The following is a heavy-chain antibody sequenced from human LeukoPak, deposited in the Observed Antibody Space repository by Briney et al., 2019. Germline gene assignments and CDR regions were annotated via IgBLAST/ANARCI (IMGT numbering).Heavy chain of an antibody. CDR2: ISGDGGST. V-gene: IGHV3-43*02. CDR3: AKDTDTAMVTLGY. J-gene: IGHJ4*02. D-gene: IGHD5-18*01. Sequence: GGSLRLSCAASGFTFDDYAMHWVRQAPGKGLEWVSLISGDGGSTYYADSVKGRFTISRDNSKNSLYLQMNSLRTGDTALYYCAKDTDTAMVTLGYWGQGTLVTVSS. CDR1: GFTFDDYA.